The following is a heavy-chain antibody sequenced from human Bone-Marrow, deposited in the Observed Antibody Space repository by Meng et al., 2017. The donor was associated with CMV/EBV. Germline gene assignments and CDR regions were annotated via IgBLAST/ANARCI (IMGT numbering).Heavy chain of an antibody. D-gene: IGHD3-22*01. CDR1: GYTFTGYY. CDR3: ARVKDYYDSSAGFDY. CDR2: IIPIFGTA. V-gene: IGHV1-69*05. J-gene: IGHJ4*02. Sequence: SVKVSCKASGYTFTGYYMHWVRQAPGQGLEWMGGIIPIFGTANYAQKFQGRVTITTDESTSTAYMELSSLRSEDTAVYYCARVKDYYDSSAGFDYWGQGTLVTVSS.